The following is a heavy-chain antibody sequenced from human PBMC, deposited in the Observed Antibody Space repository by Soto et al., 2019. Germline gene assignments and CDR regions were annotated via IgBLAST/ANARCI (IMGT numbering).Heavy chain of an antibody. CDR2: ISYDGSNK. V-gene: IGHV3-30*18. CDR1: GFTFSSYG. CDR3: AKARMEVVVAAQALDY. D-gene: IGHD2-15*01. J-gene: IGHJ4*02. Sequence: QVQLVESGGGVVQPGRSLRLSCAASGFTFSSYGMHWVRQAPGKGLEWVAVISYDGSNKYYADSVKGRFTISRDNSKNTLYLQMNSLRAEDTAVYYCAKARMEVVVAAQALDYWGQGTLVTVSS.